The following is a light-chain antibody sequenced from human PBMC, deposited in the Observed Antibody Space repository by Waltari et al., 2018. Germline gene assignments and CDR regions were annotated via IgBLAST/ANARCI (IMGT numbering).Light chain of an antibody. CDR1: QSVSSN. V-gene: IGKV3-15*01. CDR2: GAS. CDR3: QQYNKWPPRT. Sequence: EIVMTQSPATLSVSPGERATLSCRASQSVSSNLAWYQPKPGQAPRLLIYGASTRATGIPDRFSGSGSGTEFTLTISSLQSEDFAVYYCQQYNKWPPRTFGQGTKLEIK. J-gene: IGKJ2*01.